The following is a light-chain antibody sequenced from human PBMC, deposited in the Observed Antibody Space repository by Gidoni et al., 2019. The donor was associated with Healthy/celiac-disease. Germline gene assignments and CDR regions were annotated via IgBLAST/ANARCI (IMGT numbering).Light chain of an antibody. V-gene: IGKV3-20*01. CDR1: QSVSSNY. J-gene: IGKJ4*01. CDR2: GAS. Sequence: EIVLTQSPGTLSLSPGERATLSCRASQSVSSNYLAWYQQKPGQAPRLLIYGASSRVTGIPDRFSGSGSGTDFTLTISRLEPEDFAVYYCQQYGSSPTFGGGTKVEIK. CDR3: QQYGSSPT.